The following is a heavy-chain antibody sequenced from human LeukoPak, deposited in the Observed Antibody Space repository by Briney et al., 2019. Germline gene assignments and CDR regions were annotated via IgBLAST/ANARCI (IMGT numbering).Heavy chain of an antibody. V-gene: IGHV3-53*01. CDR3: ARDLGPGEGSDY. Sequence: GGSLRLSCAASGFTFSNAWMTWVRQAPGKGLEWVSVIYSGGSTYYADSVKGRFTISRDNSKNTLYLQMNSLRAEDTAVYYCARDLGPGEGSDYWGLGTLVIVSS. D-gene: IGHD7-27*01. J-gene: IGHJ4*02. CDR2: IYSGGST. CDR1: GFTFSNAW.